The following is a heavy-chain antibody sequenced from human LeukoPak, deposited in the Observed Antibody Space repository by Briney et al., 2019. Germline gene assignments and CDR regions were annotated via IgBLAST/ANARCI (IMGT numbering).Heavy chain of an antibody. Sequence: GRSLRLSCAASGFTFSSYGMHWVRQAPGKGLEWVAVISYDGSNKYYADSVKGRFTISRDNSKNTLYLQMNSLRAEDTAVYYCASLVEIVVPADYWGQGTLSPSPQ. CDR1: GFTFSSYG. V-gene: IGHV3-30*03. CDR3: ASLVEIVVPADY. D-gene: IGHD3-22*01. J-gene: IGHJ4*02. CDR2: ISYDGSNK.